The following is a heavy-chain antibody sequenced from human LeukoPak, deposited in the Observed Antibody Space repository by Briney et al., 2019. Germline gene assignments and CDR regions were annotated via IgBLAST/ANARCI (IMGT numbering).Heavy chain of an antibody. J-gene: IGHJ4*02. CDR1: GYTFTSYD. CDR3: ARSEVLRYFEGDY. D-gene: IGHD3-9*01. Sequence: ASVKVSCKASGYTFTSYDINWARQATGQGLEWMGWMNPNSGNTGYAQKFQGGVTMTRDTSISTAYMELSSLRSEDTAVYYCARSEVLRYFEGDYWGQGTLVTVSS. V-gene: IGHV1-8*01. CDR2: MNPNSGNT.